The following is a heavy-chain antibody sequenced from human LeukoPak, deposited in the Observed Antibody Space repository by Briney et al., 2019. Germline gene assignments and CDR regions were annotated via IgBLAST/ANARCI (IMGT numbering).Heavy chain of an antibody. J-gene: IGHJ6*03. CDR1: GFSLSTSGVG. D-gene: IGHD3-10*01. V-gene: IGHV2-5*01. CDR2: IYWNDDK. Sequence: ESGPTLVNPTQTLTLTCTFSGFSLSTSGVGVGWIRQPPGKALEWLALIYWNDDKRYSPSLKSRLTITKDTSKNQVVLTMTNMDPVDTATYYCARRYGSGSYWLYYMDVWGKGTTVTVSS. CDR3: ARRYGSGSYWLYYMDV.